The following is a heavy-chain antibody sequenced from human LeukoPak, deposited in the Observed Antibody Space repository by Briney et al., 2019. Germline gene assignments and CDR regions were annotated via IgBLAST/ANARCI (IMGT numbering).Heavy chain of an antibody. Sequence: GGSLRLSCAASGFTFSSYSMNWVRQAPGKGLEWVSSISSSSSYIYYADSVKGRFTISRDNSKNTLYLQMNSLRAEDTAVYYCAKDQSYYYGSGRKNWFDPWGQGTLVTVSS. D-gene: IGHD3-10*01. J-gene: IGHJ5*02. CDR1: GFTFSSYS. V-gene: IGHV3-21*04. CDR3: AKDQSYYYGSGRKNWFDP. CDR2: ISSSSSYI.